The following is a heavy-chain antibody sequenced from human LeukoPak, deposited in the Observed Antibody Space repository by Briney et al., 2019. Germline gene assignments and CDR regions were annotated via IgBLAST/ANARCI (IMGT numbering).Heavy chain of an antibody. Sequence: ASVKVSCKASGYTFTSYGISWVRQAPGQGLEWMGWISAYNGNTNYAQKLQGRVTMTTDTSTSTAYMELRSLRSDDTAVYYCARPKKDHGDYLFDYWGQGTLVTVSS. CDR3: ARPKKDHGDYLFDY. J-gene: IGHJ4*02. D-gene: IGHD4-17*01. CDR2: ISAYNGNT. CDR1: GYTFTSYG. V-gene: IGHV1-18*01.